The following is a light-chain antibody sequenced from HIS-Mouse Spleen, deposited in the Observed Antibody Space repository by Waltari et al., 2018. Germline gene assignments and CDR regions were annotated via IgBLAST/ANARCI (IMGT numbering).Light chain of an antibody. CDR2: EGS. CDR1: CSDVGSYNL. Sequence: QSALTQPASVSGSPGQSITISCPGTCSDVGSYNLLSWYQQHPGKAPKLMIYEGSKRPSGVSNRFSGSKSGNTASLTISGLQAEDEADYYCCSYAGSSTWVFGGGTKLTVL. CDR3: CSYAGSSTWV. V-gene: IGLV2-23*01. J-gene: IGLJ3*02.